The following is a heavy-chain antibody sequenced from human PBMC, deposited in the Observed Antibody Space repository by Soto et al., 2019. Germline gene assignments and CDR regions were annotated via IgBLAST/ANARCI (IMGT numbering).Heavy chain of an antibody. Sequence: ETLSLTCAVYGGSFSGYYWSWIRQPPGKGLEWIGEINHSGSTNYNPSLKSRVTISVDTSKNQFSLKLSSVTAADTAVYYCARGSGWYFRHYYYYYGMDVWGQGTTVTVSS. D-gene: IGHD6-19*01. CDR1: GGSFSGYY. V-gene: IGHV4-34*01. CDR2: INHSGST. J-gene: IGHJ6*02. CDR3: ARGSGWYFRHYYYYYGMDV.